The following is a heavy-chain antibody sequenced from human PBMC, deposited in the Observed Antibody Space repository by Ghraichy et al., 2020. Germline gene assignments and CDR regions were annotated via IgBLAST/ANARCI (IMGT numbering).Heavy chain of an antibody. D-gene: IGHD1-7*01. CDR2: IYYSGST. CDR1: GGSISSSNFY. J-gene: IGHJ4*02. V-gene: IGHV4-39*07. Sequence: ESLNISCTVSGGSISSSNFYWGWIRQPPGKGLEWIGHIYYSGSTYYNPSLKSRVTISADTSKNKFSLKVRSVTAADTAVYYCARVPGTTVDYWGQGILVTVSS. CDR3: ARVPGTTVDY.